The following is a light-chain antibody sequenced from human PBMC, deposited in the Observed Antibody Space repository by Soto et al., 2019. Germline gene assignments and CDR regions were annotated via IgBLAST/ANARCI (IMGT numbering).Light chain of an antibody. J-gene: IGKJ1*01. CDR2: LGS. CDR3: MQALTAPPT. V-gene: IGKV2-28*01. Sequence: DIVMTQSPLSLPVTPGEPASIYCRSSQSLLNSNGYNYLDWYLQKPGHSPQLLVYLGSNRDCGVPDRFSGSGSGTDFTLKISRVEAEDVGVYHCMQALTAPPTFGQGTKVEIK. CDR1: QSLLNSNGYNY.